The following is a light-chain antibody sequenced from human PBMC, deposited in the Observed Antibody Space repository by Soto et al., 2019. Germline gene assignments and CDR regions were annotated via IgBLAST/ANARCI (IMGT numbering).Light chain of an antibody. J-gene: IGLJ1*01. CDR1: SSDVGDYNY. CDR3: SSYRSRSLDV. V-gene: IGLV2-14*01. CDR2: EVS. Sequence: QSALTQPASVSGSPGQSITISCTGTSSDVGDYNYVSWYQQHPGKAPKLMIFEVSYRPSGVSHRFSGSKSGNTASLTISGLQAEDEADYYCSSYRSRSLDVFGTGTKLTVL.